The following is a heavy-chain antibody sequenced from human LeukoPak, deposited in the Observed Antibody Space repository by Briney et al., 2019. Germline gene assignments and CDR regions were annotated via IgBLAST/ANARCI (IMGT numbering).Heavy chain of an antibody. CDR2: INPNSGGT. CDR3: ARDDEWLLFDY. CDR1: GYTFTSYG. J-gene: IGHJ4*02. Sequence: ASVKVSCKASGYTFTSYGISWVRQAPGQGLEWMGWINPNSGGTNYAQKFQGRVTMTRDTSISTAYMELSRLRSDDTAVYYCARDDEWLLFDYWGQGTLVTVSS. V-gene: IGHV1-2*02. D-gene: IGHD3-3*01.